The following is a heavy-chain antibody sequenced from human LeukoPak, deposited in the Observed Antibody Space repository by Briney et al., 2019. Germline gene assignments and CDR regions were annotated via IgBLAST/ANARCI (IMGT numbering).Heavy chain of an antibody. CDR3: ARDKVDCSSTSCYRRFDP. J-gene: IGHJ5*02. CDR1: GGSISSGGYC. Sequence: SQTLSLTCTVSGGSISSGGYCWSWIRQHPGKGLEWIGYIYYSGSTYYNPSLKSRVTISVDTSKNQFSLKLSSVTAADTAVYYCARDKVDCSSTSCYRRFDPWGQGTLVTVSS. CDR2: IYYSGST. V-gene: IGHV4-31*03. D-gene: IGHD2-2*01.